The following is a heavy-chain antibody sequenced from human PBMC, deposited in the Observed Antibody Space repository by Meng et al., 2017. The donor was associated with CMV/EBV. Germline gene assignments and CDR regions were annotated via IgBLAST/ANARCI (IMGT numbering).Heavy chain of an antibody. Sequence: SETLSLTCTVSGGSISSGDYYWSWIRQPPGKGLEWIGCIYYSGSTYYNPSLKSRVTISVDTSKNQFSLKLSSVTAADTAVYYCARGVVVPAAIWYFDLWGRGTLVTVSS. CDR1: GGSISSGDYY. J-gene: IGHJ2*01. CDR2: IYYSGST. V-gene: IGHV4-30-4*08. D-gene: IGHD2-2*01. CDR3: ARGVVVPAAIWYFDL.